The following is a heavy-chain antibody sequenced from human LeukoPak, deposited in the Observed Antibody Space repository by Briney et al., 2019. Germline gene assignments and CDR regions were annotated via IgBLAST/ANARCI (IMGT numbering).Heavy chain of an antibody. V-gene: IGHV4-34*01. CDR2: INHSGST. CDR1: GGSFSGYY. Sequence: PSETLSLTCAVYGGSFSGYYWSWIRQPPGKGLEWIGEINHSGSTNYNPSLKSRVTISVDTSKKQFSLKLSSVTAADTAVYYCASLNRCSSTSCGNWFDPWGQGTLVTVSS. D-gene: IGHD2-2*01. CDR3: ASLNRCSSTSCGNWFDP. J-gene: IGHJ5*02.